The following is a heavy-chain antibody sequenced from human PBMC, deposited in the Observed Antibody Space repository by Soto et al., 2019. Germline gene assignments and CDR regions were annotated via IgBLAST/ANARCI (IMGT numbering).Heavy chain of an antibody. CDR2: ISAYNGNT. CDR1: GYTFTSYG. CDR3: ARDQSGYYTRDY. V-gene: IGHV1-18*01. D-gene: IGHD3-3*01. Sequence: ASVRVSCKASGYTFTSYGISWVRQAPGQGLEWMGWISAYNGNTNYAQKLQGRVTMTTDTSTSTAYMELSSLRSEDTAVYYCARDQSGYYTRDYWGQGTLVTVSS. J-gene: IGHJ4*02.